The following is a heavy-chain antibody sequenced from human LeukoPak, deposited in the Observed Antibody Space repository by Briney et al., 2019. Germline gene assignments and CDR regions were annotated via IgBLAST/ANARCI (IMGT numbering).Heavy chain of an antibody. D-gene: IGHD3-3*01. J-gene: IGHJ4*02. V-gene: IGHV3-23*01. Sequence: GGSLRLSCAASGFTFSSYAMNWVRQAPGKGLEWVSTISGSGTSTYHADSVKGRFTISRDNSKNTLYLQINSLRAEDTAIYYCAKGIEGVVITYFFDCWGQGTLVTVSS. CDR3: AKGIEGVVITYFFDC. CDR2: ISGSGTST. CDR1: GFTFSSYA.